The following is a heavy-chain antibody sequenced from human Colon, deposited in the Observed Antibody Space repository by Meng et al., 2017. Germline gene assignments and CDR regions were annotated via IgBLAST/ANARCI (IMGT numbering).Heavy chain of an antibody. J-gene: IGHJ4*02. Sequence: QPQESGPGLVKPSQTLCLTFTVPGGSISSVDYYWSWIRQPPGKGLEWIGYIYYSGSTYYTPSLKSRVTISVDTSKNQFSLKLSSVTAADTAVYYCARGPTTYFGYWGQGTLVTVSS. CDR3: ARGPTTYFGY. D-gene: IGHD4-17*01. CDR2: IYYSGST. CDR1: GGSISSVDYY. V-gene: IGHV4-30-4*01.